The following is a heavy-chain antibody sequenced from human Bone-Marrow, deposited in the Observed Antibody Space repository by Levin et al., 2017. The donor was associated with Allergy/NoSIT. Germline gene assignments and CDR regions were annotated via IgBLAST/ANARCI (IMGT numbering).Heavy chain of an antibody. V-gene: IGHV1-18*01. J-gene: IGHJ4*02. CDR3: VRDRLSVAEVLLFDY. CDR1: GYIFSNYV. Sequence: ASVKVSCKASGYIFSNYVISWLRQAPGQGLEWMGWISPYNGNTDYAQKFQDRVTMTTYTSTSTAYIELRSLRSDDTAVFYCVRDRLSVAEVLLFDYWGQGTLVTVSS. D-gene: IGHD6-19*01. CDR2: ISPYNGNT.